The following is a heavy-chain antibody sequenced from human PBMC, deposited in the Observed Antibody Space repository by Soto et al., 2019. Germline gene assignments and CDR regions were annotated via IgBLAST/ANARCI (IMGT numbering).Heavy chain of an antibody. CDR2: ISDSDDRT. CDR1: EFTFSIFD. Sequence: EVHLLESGGGLVQPGGSLRLSCAASEFTFSIFDMSWVRQAPGKGLEWVSKISDSDDRTYYAGSVRGRFTMSRDNSKNTVYLQMDSLRAEDTAVYYCIKGGWLDYWGQGTLVTVYS. D-gene: IGHD5-12*01. V-gene: IGHV3-23*01. J-gene: IGHJ4*02. CDR3: IKGGWLDY.